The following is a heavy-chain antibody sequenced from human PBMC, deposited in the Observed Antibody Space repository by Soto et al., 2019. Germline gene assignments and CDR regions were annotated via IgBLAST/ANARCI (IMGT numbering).Heavy chain of an antibody. J-gene: IGHJ5*02. CDR2: INHSGST. CDR1: GGSFSGYY. CDR3: ARIYDSSGYYSFRRPMVVDP. Sequence: SETLSLTCAVYGGSFSGYYWSWIRQPPGKGLEWIGEINHSGSTNYNPSLKSRVTISVDTSKNQFSLKLSSVTAADTAVYYCARIYDSSGYYSFRRPMVVDPWGQGTLVTVSS. V-gene: IGHV4-34*01. D-gene: IGHD3-22*01.